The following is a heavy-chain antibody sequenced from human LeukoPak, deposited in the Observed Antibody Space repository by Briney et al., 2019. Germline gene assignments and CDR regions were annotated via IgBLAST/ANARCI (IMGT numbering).Heavy chain of an antibody. CDR3: ARAGVWLPAV. J-gene: IGHJ4*02. CDR2: INHSGNT. CDR1: GPSISIDKW. D-gene: IGHD3-9*01. V-gene: IGHV4-4*02. Sequence: PSETLSLTCAVSGPSISIDKWWSWVRQPPGKGLEWIGEINHSGNTNYSPSLKSRVTMSTDKSKNEFSLRLTSVTAADTAVYYCARAGVWLPAVWGQGTLVTVSS.